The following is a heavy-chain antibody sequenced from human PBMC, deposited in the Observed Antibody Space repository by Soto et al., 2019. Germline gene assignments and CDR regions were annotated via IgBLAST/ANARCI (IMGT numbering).Heavy chain of an antibody. D-gene: IGHD2-21*01. J-gene: IGHJ4*02. CDR2: VIDSGVTT. CDR3: GKIGCGGEYCRRIDY. Sequence: EVQLLASGGDLVQPGGSLRLSCAASGFTFSNYAMTWVRQAPGRGLEWVSSVIDSGVTTFYADSVMGRFTISRDNSGNTLFLEMDSLRVEETGIYYWGKIGCGGEYCRRIDYWGQGTLVTVSS. V-gene: IGHV3-23*01. CDR1: GFTFSNYA.